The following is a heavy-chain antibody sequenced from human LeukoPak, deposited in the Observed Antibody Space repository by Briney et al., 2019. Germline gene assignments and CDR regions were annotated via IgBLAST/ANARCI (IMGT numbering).Heavy chain of an antibody. Sequence: ASVKVSCKASGYTFTAYYMHWVRQAPGQGLEWMGWINPYSGGTKYAQKFQGRVTMTRDTSIRTAYMELSRLRSDDTAVYYCAKDGPYTGYDPFLPFDPWGQGTLVTVSS. D-gene: IGHD5-12*01. V-gene: IGHV1-2*02. CDR1: GYTFTAYY. CDR3: AKDGPYTGYDPFLPFDP. J-gene: IGHJ5*02. CDR2: INPYSGGT.